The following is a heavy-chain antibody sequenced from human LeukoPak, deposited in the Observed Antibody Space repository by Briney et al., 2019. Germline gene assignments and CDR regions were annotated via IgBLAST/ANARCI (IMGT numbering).Heavy chain of an antibody. J-gene: IGHJ6*03. D-gene: IGHD1-1*01. CDR2: IIPIFGTA. CDR1: GGTFSSYA. V-gene: IGHV1-69*05. Sequence: SVRVSCKASGGTFSSYAISWVRQAPGQGLEWMGGIIPIFGTANYAQKFQGRVTITTDESTSTAYMELSSLRSEDTAVYYCARSTRYGKYYYYMDVWGKGTTVTVSS. CDR3: ARSTRYGKYYYYMDV.